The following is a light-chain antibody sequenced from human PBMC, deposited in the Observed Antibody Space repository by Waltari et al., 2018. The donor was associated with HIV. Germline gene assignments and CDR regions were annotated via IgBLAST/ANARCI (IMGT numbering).Light chain of an antibody. V-gene: IGLV2-14*03. J-gene: IGLJ1*01. CDR3: SSYTSTSTVYV. CDR2: AVS. Sequence: QSALTQPASVSGSPGQSITISCTGTSSDVGGYNSVSWYQLHPGKAPKLMIYAVSNRPSGVSNRFSGSKSDNTASLTISRLQAEDEADYYCSSYTSTSTVYVFGTGTEVTVL. CDR1: SSDVGGYNS.